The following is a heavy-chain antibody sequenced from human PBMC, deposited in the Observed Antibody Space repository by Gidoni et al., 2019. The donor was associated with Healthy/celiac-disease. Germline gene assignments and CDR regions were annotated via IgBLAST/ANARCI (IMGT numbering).Heavy chain of an antibody. J-gene: IGHJ6*02. V-gene: IGHV3-23*01. Sequence: EVQLLASGAGLVQPGGSVRLSCAASGSTLRRYAMRCVRQAPGKGLEWVSAMSGSGGRTYYADSVKGRFTISRDNSKNTLYLQMNSLRAEDTAVYYCAKLPYSSSWYKNPYYYYGMDVWGQGTTVTVSS. CDR1: GSTLRRYA. CDR2: MSGSGGRT. D-gene: IGHD6-13*01. CDR3: AKLPYSSSWYKNPYYYYGMDV.